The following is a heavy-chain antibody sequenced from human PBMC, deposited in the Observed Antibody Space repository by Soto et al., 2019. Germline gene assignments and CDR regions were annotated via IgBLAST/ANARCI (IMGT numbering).Heavy chain of an antibody. V-gene: IGHV1-8*01. CDR1: GYTFTSYD. J-gene: IGHJ6*02. Sequence: QVQLVQSGAEVKKPGASVKVSGKASGYTFTSYDINWVRQATGQGLEWMGWMNPNSGNTGYAQKFQGRVTMTRNTSISTAYMELSSLRSEDTAVYYCARGRGRLHPNYYGMDVWGQGTTVTVSS. CDR2: MNPNSGNT. CDR3: ARGRGRLHPNYYGMDV. D-gene: IGHD2-15*01.